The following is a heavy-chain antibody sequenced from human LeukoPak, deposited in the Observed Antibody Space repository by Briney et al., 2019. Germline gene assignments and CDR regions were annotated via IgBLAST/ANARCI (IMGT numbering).Heavy chain of an antibody. CDR3: ARDRNRAGYYYDSSGYYPFDY. CDR2: IIPILGIA. J-gene: IGHJ4*02. Sequence: AASVKVSCKASGYTFTSYGISWVRQAPGQGLEWMGRIIPILGIANYAQKFQGRVTITADKSTSTAYMELSSLRSEDTAVYYCARDRNRAGYYYDSSGYYPFDYWGQGTLVTVSS. CDR1: GYTFTSYG. V-gene: IGHV1-69*04. D-gene: IGHD3-22*01.